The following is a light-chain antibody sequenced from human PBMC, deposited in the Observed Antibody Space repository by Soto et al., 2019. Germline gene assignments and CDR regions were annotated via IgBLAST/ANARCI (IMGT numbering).Light chain of an antibody. V-gene: IGLV2-8*01. CDR2: EVS. Sequence: QSALTQPPSASGSPGQSVTISCTRTSSDVGGSTYVSWYQQHPGKAPKLMIYEVSKRPSGVPDRFSGSKSGNTASLTVSGLQAEDEADYYCSSYAGSSNMIFGGGTKLTVL. J-gene: IGLJ2*01. CDR1: SSDVGGSTY. CDR3: SSYAGSSNMI.